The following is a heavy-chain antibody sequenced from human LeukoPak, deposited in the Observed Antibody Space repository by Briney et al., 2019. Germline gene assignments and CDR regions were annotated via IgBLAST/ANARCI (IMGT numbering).Heavy chain of an antibody. CDR3: AHDGPSSPSNFYYYYTMDV. CDR2: ISGHDGST. CDR1: GFTFKSYT. D-gene: IGHD2-2*01. Sequence: GGSLRLSCADSGFTFKSYTMYWVRQAPGKGLEWVSAISGHDGSTFYADSVKGRFTISRDNSKNTLYLQMNSLRVGDTAVYYCAHDGPSSPSNFYYYYTMDVWGKGTAVTVSS. V-gene: IGHV3-23*01. J-gene: IGHJ6*03.